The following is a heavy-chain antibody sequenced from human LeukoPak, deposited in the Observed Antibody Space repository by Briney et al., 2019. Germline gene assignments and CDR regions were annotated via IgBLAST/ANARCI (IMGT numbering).Heavy chain of an antibody. CDR2: ISGYRGTT. CDR3: ARGTSMTTVTERFDP. Sequence: ASVKVSCKTSGYTFTSYGVDWVRLAPGQGPEWMGWISGYRGTTNYAQQFQGRVTMTIDTSTSTVYMELRSLRSDDTAVYYCARGTSMTTVTERFDPWAREPRSPSPQ. CDR1: GYTFTSYG. V-gene: IGHV1-18*01. D-gene: IGHD4-17*01. J-gene: IGHJ5*02.